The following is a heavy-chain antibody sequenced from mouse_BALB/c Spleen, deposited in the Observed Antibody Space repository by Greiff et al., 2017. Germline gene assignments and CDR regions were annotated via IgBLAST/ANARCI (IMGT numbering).Heavy chain of an antibody. CDR3: ANYYGSSYGYYYAMDY. Sequence: VQLQQSGAELMKPGASVKISCKATGYTFSSYWIEWVKQRPGHGLEWIGEILPGSGSTNYNEKFKGKATFTADTSSNTAYMQLSSLTSEDSAVYYCANYYGSSYGYYYAMDYWGQGTSVTVSS. V-gene: IGHV1-9*01. CDR2: ILPGSGST. D-gene: IGHD1-1*01. CDR1: GYTFSSYW. J-gene: IGHJ4*01.